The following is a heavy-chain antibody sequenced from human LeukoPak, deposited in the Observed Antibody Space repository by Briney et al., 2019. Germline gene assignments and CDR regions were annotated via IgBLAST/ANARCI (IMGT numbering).Heavy chain of an antibody. D-gene: IGHD3-16*02. CDR3: ARPVTFGGVITHFDY. CDR1: GYSFTSYW. CDR2: IYPGDSDT. Sequence: GESLKISCKGSGYSFTSYWIGWVRQMPGKGLEWMGIIYPGDSDTRYSPSFQGQVTISADKSISTAYLQWSSLKASDTAMYYCARPVTFGGVITHFDYWGQGTLVTVSS. J-gene: IGHJ4*02. V-gene: IGHV5-51*01.